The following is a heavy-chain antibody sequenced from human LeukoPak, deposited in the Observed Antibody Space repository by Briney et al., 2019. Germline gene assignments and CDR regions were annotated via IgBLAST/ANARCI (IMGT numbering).Heavy chain of an antibody. CDR2: INHSGST. Sequence: SETLSLTCAVYGGSFSGYYWSWIRQPPGKGLEWIGEINHSGSTNYNPSLKSRVTISVDTSKNQFSLKLSSVTAADTAVYYCARADIENWFDPWGQGTLVTFSS. CDR3: ARADIENWFDP. J-gene: IGHJ5*02. V-gene: IGHV4-34*01. CDR1: GGSFSGYY.